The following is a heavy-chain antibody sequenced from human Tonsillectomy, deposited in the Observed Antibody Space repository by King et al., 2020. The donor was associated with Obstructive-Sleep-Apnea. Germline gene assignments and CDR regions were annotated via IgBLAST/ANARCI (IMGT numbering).Heavy chain of an antibody. CDR3: ARGSGAAAVNWFDP. CDR1: GGSFSDFY. D-gene: IGHD6-13*01. Sequence: VQLQQWGAGLLKPSETLSLTCAVFGGSFSDFYWSWIRQPPGKGLEWIGEINHSGSTNYNPSLKSRVTISVDTSKSQFSLKLNFVTAADTAVYYCARGSGAAAVNWFDPWGQGNLVTVSS. J-gene: IGHJ5*02. CDR2: INHSGST. V-gene: IGHV4-34*01.